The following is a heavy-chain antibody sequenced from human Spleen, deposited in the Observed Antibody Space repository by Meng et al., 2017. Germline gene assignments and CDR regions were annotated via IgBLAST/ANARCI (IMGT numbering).Heavy chain of an antibody. Sequence: SLRLSCAASGFTFSSYAMHWVRQAPGKGLEWVSGISWNSGSIGYADSVKGRFTISRDNAKNSLYLQMDSLRAEDTAVYYCARDEVYGGYPRWFDPWGQGTLVTVSS. D-gene: IGHD5-12*01. CDR3: ARDEVYGGYPRWFDP. CDR2: ISWNSGSI. J-gene: IGHJ5*02. V-gene: IGHV3-9*01. CDR1: GFTFSSYA.